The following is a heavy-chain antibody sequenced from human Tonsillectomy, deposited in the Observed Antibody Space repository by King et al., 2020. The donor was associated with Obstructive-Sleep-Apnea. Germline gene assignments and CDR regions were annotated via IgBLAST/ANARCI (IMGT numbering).Heavy chain of an antibody. CDR3: TRHAEGSYSLTHFDY. CDR1: GFTFSGSA. D-gene: IGHD1-26*01. CDR2: IRSKANSYAT. J-gene: IGHJ4*02. Sequence: VQLVESGGGLVQPGGSLKLSCAASGFTFSGSAMHWVRQASGTGLEWVGRIRSKANSYATAYAASVKGRFTISRDDSKNTAYLQMNSLKTEDTAVYYCTRHAEGSYSLTHFDYWGQGTLVTVSS. V-gene: IGHV3-73*01.